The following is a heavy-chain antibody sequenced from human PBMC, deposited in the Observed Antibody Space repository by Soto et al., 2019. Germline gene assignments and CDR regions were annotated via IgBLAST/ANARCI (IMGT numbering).Heavy chain of an antibody. CDR2: IFHGGNT. Sequence: PSETLSLTCAVSGFFISSGNYWGWIRTPPGKGLEWIGSIFHGGNTYYNPSLKSRVTISVDMSKNQFSLKLNSVTAADTAVYYCARARWYDAFDVWGQGTVVTVSS. J-gene: IGHJ3*01. CDR3: ARARWYDAFDV. D-gene: IGHD2-15*01. CDR1: GFFISSGNY. V-gene: IGHV4-38-2*01.